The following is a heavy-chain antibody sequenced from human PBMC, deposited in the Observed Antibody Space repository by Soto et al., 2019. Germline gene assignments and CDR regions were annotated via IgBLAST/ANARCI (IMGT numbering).Heavy chain of an antibody. D-gene: IGHD5-18*01. V-gene: IGHV1-69*06. CDR1: GGTFSSYA. J-gene: IGHJ5*02. CDR2: IIPIFGTA. CDR3: ARGRGRGYSYGYAYNWFDP. Sequence: QVQLVQSGAEVKKPGSSVKVSCKASGGTFSSYAISWVRQAPGQGLEWMGGIIPIFGTANYAQKFQGRVTITADKTTSTADMELSSLRSEDTAVYYCARGRGRGYSYGYAYNWFDPWGQGTLVTVSS.